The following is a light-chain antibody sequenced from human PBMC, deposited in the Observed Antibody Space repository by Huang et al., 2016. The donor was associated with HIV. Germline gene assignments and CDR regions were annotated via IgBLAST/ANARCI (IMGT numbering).Light chain of an antibody. J-gene: IGKJ1*01. Sequence: EIVLTQSPDFQSVSPKDRVTITCRASQSIAPSLHWYQQKPGQSPKLLIKYASQSISGVPSRFSGGGSGTDFTLTINGLEAEDAATYYCHQSGGLPRTFGQGTKVEIK. V-gene: IGKV6-21*02. CDR3: HQSGGLPRT. CDR1: QSIAPS. CDR2: YAS.